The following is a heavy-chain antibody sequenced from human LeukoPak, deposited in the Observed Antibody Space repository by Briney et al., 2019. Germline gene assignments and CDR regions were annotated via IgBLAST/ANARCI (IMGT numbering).Heavy chain of an antibody. J-gene: IGHJ4*02. V-gene: IGHV4-59*12. CDR2: IYYSGCT. Sequence: SETLSLTCTVSGGSISSYYWSWIRQPPGKGLEWIGYIYYSGCTNYNPSLKSRVTISVDTSKNQFSLKLSSVTAADTAVYYCAREVHDSSGYPFDYWGQGTLVTVSS. D-gene: IGHD3-22*01. CDR1: GGSISSYY. CDR3: AREVHDSSGYPFDY.